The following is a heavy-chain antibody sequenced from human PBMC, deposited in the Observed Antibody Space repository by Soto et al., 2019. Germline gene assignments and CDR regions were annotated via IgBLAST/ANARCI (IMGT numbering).Heavy chain of an antibody. D-gene: IGHD1-1*01. Sequence: QVQLEQSGGEVKKPGSSVKVSCKASGGTFRNSAISWVRQAPGQGLEWMGGIMPIFRTPDYAQKFQGRVTITADESTSTAYMELSGLRSDDTAVYYCARDNDRPQLGGNYYYILDVWGHGTTVTVSS. CDR2: IMPIFRTP. CDR1: GGTFRNSA. CDR3: ARDNDRPQLGGNYYYILDV. J-gene: IGHJ6*02. V-gene: IGHV1-69*12.